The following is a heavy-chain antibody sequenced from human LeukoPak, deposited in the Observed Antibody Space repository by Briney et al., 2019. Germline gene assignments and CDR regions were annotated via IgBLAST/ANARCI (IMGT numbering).Heavy chain of an antibody. D-gene: IGHD3-10*01. CDR1: GGSISSYY. CDR2: IYYSGST. CDR3: AREITMVRGVIIRVYAFDI. J-gene: IGHJ3*02. Sequence: SETLSLTCTVSGGSISSYYWSWIRQPPGKGLEWIGYIYYSGSTNYNPSLKSRVTISVDTSKNQFSLKLSSVTAADTAVYYCAREITMVRGVIIRVYAFDIWGQGTMVTVSS. V-gene: IGHV4-59*12.